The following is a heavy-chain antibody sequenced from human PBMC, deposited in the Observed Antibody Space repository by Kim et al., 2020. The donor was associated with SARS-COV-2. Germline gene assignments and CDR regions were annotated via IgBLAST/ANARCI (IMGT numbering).Heavy chain of an antibody. D-gene: IGHD6-13*01. CDR3: ARDWYSSTRYYYYGMDV. Sequence: VQGRFTISRDNAKNSLDLQMNSLRAEDTAVYYCARDWYSSTRYYYYGMDVWGQGTTVTVSS. V-gene: IGHV3-21*01. J-gene: IGHJ6*02.